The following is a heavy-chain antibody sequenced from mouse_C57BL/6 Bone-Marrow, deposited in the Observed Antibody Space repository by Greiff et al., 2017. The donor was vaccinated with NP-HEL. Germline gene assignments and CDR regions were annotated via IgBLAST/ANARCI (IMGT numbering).Heavy chain of an antibody. CDR1: GYTFTSYW. CDR3: TRGSSGSWLAY. J-gene: IGHJ3*01. Sequence: VQLQQSGTVLARPGASVKMSCKTSGYTFTSYWMHWVKQRPGPGLEWIGAIYPGNSDTSYNQKFKGKAKLTAVTAASTAYMELSSLTNEDSAVYYCTRGSSGSWLAYWGQGTLVTVSA. V-gene: IGHV1-5*01. D-gene: IGHD3-2*02. CDR2: IYPGNSDT.